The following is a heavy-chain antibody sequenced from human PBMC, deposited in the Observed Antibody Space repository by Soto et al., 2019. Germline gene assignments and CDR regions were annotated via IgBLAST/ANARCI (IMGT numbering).Heavy chain of an antibody. J-gene: IGHJ3*02. Sequence: QVQLQESGPGLVKPSQTLSLTCTVSGGSISSGGYYWSWIRQHPGKGLEWIGDIYYSGSTYYNPSLKSRVTISVDTSKNQFSRTLSSVTAADTAVYYCARYQLGPLDAFDIWGQGTMVTVSS. D-gene: IGHD1-1*01. V-gene: IGHV4-31*03. CDR1: GGSISSGGYY. CDR3: ARYQLGPLDAFDI. CDR2: IYYSGST.